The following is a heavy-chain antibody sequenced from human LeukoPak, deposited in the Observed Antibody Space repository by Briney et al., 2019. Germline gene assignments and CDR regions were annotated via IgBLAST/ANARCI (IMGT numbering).Heavy chain of an antibody. CDR3: VREYQLLGYYYYYMDV. V-gene: IGHV3-72*01. Sequence: GGSLRLSCAASGFTFSDHYMDWVRQAPGKGLEWVGRTRNKANSCTTEYAASVKGRFTISRDDSKNSLYLQVNSLKAEDMAVYYCVREYQLLGYYYYYMDVWGKGTTVTVSS. CDR2: TRNKANSCTT. J-gene: IGHJ6*03. D-gene: IGHD2-2*01. CDR1: GFTFSDHY.